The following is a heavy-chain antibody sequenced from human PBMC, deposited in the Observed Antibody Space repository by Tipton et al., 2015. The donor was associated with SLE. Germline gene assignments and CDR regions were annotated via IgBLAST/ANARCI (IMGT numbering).Heavy chain of an antibody. CDR1: GFTFSSYW. Sequence: GSLRLSCAASGFTFSSYWMHWVRQAPGKGLVWVSRINSDGSSPTYADSVKGRFTISRDNAKNTLYLQMNSLRAEDTAVYYCAKELVVVTALDYWGQGTLVTVSS. D-gene: IGHD2-21*02. J-gene: IGHJ4*02. V-gene: IGHV3-74*01. CDR3: AKELVVVTALDY. CDR2: INSDGSSP.